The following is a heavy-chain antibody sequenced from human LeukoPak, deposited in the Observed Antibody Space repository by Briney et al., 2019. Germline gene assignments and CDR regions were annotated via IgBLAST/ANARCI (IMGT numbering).Heavy chain of an antibody. D-gene: IGHD3-16*01. CDR3: ARLAYSTTWSAARFDP. CDR2: IYTGDSDT. J-gene: IGHJ5*02. Sequence: ESLKISCKGSGYNFITYWIAWVRQMPGKGLEWMGIIYTGDSDTRYSPAFQGQVTISADKSISAAYLQWSSLKASDTAMYYCARLAYSTTWSAARFDPWGQGTLVTVSS. V-gene: IGHV5-51*01. CDR1: GYNFITYW.